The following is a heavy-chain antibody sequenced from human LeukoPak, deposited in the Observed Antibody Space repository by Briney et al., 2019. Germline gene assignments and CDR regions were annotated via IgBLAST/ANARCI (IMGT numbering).Heavy chain of an antibody. CDR1: GNLFSSNW. V-gene: IGHV5-51*01. D-gene: IGHD6-6*01. CDR2: IYPDNSDT. Sequence: KAGESLKISCKGSGNLFSSNWIGWVRQMPGKGLEWMGIIYPDNSDTRYSPSFQGQVTISADKSISTAYLQWSSLKASDTAMYYCARHRSTGSASTFDIWGQGTMVAVSS. CDR3: ARHRSTGSASTFDI. J-gene: IGHJ3*02.